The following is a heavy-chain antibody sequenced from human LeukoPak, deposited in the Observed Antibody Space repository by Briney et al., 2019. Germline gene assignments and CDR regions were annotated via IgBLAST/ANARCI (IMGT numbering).Heavy chain of an antibody. Sequence: SETLSLTCTVSGGSISSSNWWSWVRQPPGKGLEWIGEIYHSGSTNYNPSLKSRVTISVDKSKNQFSLKLSSVTAADTAVYYCASGSSGWYEGWYYYHGMDVWGQGTTVTVSS. CDR3: ASGSSGWYEGWYYYHGMDV. V-gene: IGHV4-4*02. CDR2: IYHSGST. D-gene: IGHD6-19*01. J-gene: IGHJ6*02. CDR1: GGSISSSNW.